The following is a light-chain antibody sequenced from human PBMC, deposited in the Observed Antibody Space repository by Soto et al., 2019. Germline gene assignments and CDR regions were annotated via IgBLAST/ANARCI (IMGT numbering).Light chain of an antibody. CDR2: KXS. V-gene: IGKV2-28*01. CDR1: QSLLHSNGYNY. CDR3: QHYNSDSDA. J-gene: IGKJ1*01. Sequence: DIVMTQSPLSLPVTTGEPASVAXRSSQSLLHSNGYNYLPWXQQKQGXAPKXXXYKXSTLKSGFPSRFSGSGSGTEFTRTISSRHPYYSVIYYCQHYNSDSDAFGQGTKVDIK.